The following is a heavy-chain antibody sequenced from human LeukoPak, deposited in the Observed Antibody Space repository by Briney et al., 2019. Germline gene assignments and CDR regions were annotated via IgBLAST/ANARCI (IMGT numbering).Heavy chain of an antibody. V-gene: IGHV3-30*02. CDR1: GFTFSSYG. CDR2: IRYDGSNK. J-gene: IGHJ4*02. Sequence: GGSLRLSCAASGFTFSSYGMHWVRQAPGKGLEWVAFIRYDGSNKYYADSVKGRFTISRDNSKNTLYLQMNSLRAEDTAVYYCAKDYSDFWSGYYFDYWGQGTLVTVSS. CDR3: AKDYSDFWSGYYFDY. D-gene: IGHD3-3*01.